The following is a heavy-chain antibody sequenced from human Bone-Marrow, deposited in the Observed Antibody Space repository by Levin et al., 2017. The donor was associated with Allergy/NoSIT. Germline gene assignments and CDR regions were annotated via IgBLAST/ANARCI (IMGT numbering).Heavy chain of an antibody. Sequence: PGGSLRLSCAASGFTFSDYAMSWVRQAPGKGLEWVSGIRSSGDTTFYADSVRGRFTISRDNSKNTLYLQMNSLRAEDTAIYYCAKDRPTWTDRAIDYWGQGTLVTVSS. V-gene: IGHV3-23*01. CDR1: GFTFSDYA. D-gene: IGHD1-1*01. CDR3: AKDRPTWTDRAIDY. CDR2: IRSSGDTT. J-gene: IGHJ4*02.